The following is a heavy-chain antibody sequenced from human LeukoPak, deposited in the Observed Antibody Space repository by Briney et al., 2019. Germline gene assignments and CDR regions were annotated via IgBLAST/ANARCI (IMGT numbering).Heavy chain of an antibody. Sequence: GESLRLSCAASGFSFTTYWMSWVRRAPGKGLEWVANIKQDGTEKYYVDSVKGRFTISRENAENSLYLQMNSLRAEDTAVYYCARVSGEFRDYWGQGTLVTVSS. V-gene: IGHV3-7*01. CDR1: GFSFTTYW. CDR2: IKQDGTEK. J-gene: IGHJ4*02. CDR3: ARVSGEFRDY. D-gene: IGHD3-10*02.